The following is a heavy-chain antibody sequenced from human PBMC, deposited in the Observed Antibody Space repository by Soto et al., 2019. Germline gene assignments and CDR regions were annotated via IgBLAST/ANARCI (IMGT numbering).Heavy chain of an antibody. J-gene: IGHJ6*03. CDR2: INPSGGST. CDR1: GYTFTSYY. V-gene: IGHV1-46*03. Sequence: GASVKVSCKASGYTFTSYYMHWVRQAPGQGLEWMGIINPSGGSTSYAQKFQGRVTMTRDTSTSTVYMELSSLRSEDTAVYYCARDRTLHCSGGSCRPIYYYYYMDVWGKATTVTVSS. CDR3: ARDRTLHCSGGSCRPIYYYYYMDV. D-gene: IGHD2-15*01.